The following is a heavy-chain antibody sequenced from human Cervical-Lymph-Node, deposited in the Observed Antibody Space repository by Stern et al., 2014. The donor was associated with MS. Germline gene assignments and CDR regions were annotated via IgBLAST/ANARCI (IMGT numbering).Heavy chain of an antibody. J-gene: IGHJ6*02. CDR3: ARSNYCSGGSCYYYYGMDV. D-gene: IGHD2-15*01. V-gene: IGHV1-2*06. CDR1: GYTFTGYY. CDR2: INPNSGGT. Sequence: VQLVESGAEVKKPGASVKVSCKASGYTFTGYYMHWVRQAPGQGLEWMGRINPNSGGTNYAQKFQGRVTMTRATSISTAYMELSRLRSDGTAVYYCARSNYCSGGSCYYYYGMDVWGQGTTVTVSS.